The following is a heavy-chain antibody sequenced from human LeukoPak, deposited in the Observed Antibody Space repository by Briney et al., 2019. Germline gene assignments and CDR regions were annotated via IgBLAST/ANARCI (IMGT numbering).Heavy chain of an antibody. CDR2: IRQDGGEK. J-gene: IGHJ4*01. CDR3: ARDGTAAGLYFDL. V-gene: IGHV3-7*01. CDR1: GFTFTDYW. D-gene: IGHD6-13*01. Sequence: GGSLRLSCAVSGFTFTDYWMNWVRQAPGKGLEWVASIRQDGGEKYYVDSVKGRFTISRDNTKNSLYLQMSALRAEDTAVYYRARDGTAAGLYFDLWGQGTLVTVSS.